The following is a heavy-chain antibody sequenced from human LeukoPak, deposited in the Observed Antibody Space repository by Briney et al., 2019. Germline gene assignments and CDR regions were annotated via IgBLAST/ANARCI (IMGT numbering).Heavy chain of an antibody. Sequence: GGSLRLSCAASGFTFSSYGMHWVRQAPGKGLEWVAVISYDGSNKYYADSVKGRFTISRDNSKNTLYLQMNSLRAEDTAVYYCARDSRIAAVGEKFDYWGQGTLVIVSS. J-gene: IGHJ4*02. D-gene: IGHD6-13*01. CDR1: GFTFSSYG. V-gene: IGHV3-30*03. CDR2: ISYDGSNK. CDR3: ARDSRIAAVGEKFDY.